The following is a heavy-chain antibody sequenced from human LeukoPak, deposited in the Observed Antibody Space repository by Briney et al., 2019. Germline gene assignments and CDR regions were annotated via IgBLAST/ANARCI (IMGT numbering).Heavy chain of an antibody. CDR3: ARDGHRMYYYESSVNRFDY. J-gene: IGHJ4*02. Sequence: ASVKVSCKASGYTFTSYGISWVRQAPGQGLEWMGWISGYNGNTNYAQKFQGRVTMTRDTSTSTAYMELRSLRSDDTAVYYCARDGHRMYYYESSVNRFDYWGQGTLVTVSS. CDR2: ISGYNGNT. CDR1: GYTFTSYG. V-gene: IGHV1-18*01. D-gene: IGHD3-22*01.